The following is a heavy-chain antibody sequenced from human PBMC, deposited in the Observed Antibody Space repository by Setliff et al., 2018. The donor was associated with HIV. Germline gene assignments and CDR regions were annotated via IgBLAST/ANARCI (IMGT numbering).Heavy chain of an antibody. V-gene: IGHV4-34*01. CDR2: IDHSGST. CDR3: ARDRSNWNYGKNYMDV. CDR1: GGSVSGYY. D-gene: IGHD1-7*01. Sequence: ETLSLTCAVYGGSVSGYYWSWIRQPPGKGLEWVGEIDHSGSTNYNPSLKSRVTISVDTSKNQFSLKLSSVTAADTAVYYCARDRSNWNYGKNYMDVWGKGTTVTVS. J-gene: IGHJ6*03.